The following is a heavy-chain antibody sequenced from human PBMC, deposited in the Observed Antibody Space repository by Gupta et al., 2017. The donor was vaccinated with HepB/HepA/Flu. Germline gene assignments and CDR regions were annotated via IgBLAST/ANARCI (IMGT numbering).Heavy chain of an antibody. J-gene: IGHJ6*03. CDR3: AKDLHFWSAMDV. V-gene: IGHV3-23*01. Sequence: EVHLLQSGGGLVQPGGSLRLSCAASGLTLTGTAMSWVRQAPGQGLEWVSGIGSDMRTHYADSVKGRFTISRDNSQNTVSLEMNSLRAEDTAVYYCAKDLHFWSAMDVWGEGTTVTVSS. CDR1: GLTLTGTA. CDR2: IGSDMRT. D-gene: IGHD3-3*02.